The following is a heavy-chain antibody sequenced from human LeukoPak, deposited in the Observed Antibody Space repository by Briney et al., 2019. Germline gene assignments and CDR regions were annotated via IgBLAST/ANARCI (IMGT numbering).Heavy chain of an antibody. CDR2: IWYDGSNK. V-gene: IGHV3-33*08. CDR3: AREYDYVWGSYRYTNYYFDY. D-gene: IGHD3-16*02. CDR1: GFTFSSYA. Sequence: GGSLRLSCAASGFTFSSYAMSWVRQAPGKGLEWVAVIWYDGSNKYYADSVKGRFTISRDNSKNTLYLQMNSLRAEDTAVYYCAREYDYVWGSYRYTNYYFDYWGQGTLVTVSS. J-gene: IGHJ4*02.